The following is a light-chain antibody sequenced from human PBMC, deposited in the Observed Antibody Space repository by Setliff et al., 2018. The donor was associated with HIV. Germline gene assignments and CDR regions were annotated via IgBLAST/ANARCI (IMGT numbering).Light chain of an antibody. CDR3: SSFTSSHTYV. CDR2: DVS. CDR1: SNDIGGFNY. V-gene: IGLV2-14*03. J-gene: IGLJ1*01. Sequence: QSALTQPASVSGSPGQSITISCTGTSNDIGGFNYVSWYQQHPGKAPKLIIYDVSNRPSGVSDRFSGSKSANTASLTISGLRAEDEADYYCSSFTSSHTYVFATGTKVTVL.